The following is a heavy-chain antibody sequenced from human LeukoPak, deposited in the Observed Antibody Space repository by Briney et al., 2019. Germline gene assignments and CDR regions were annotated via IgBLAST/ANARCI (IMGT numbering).Heavy chain of an antibody. CDR1: GFTVSSNY. Sequence: GGSLRLSCAASGFTVSSNYMSWVRQAPGKGLEWVSLIYSGGSTYYADSVKGRFTISRDNSKNTLYLQMNSLRAEDTAVYYCARYYYGSGSYYNSLNYWGQGTQVTVSS. D-gene: IGHD3-10*01. CDR3: ARYYYGSGSYYNSLNY. CDR2: IYSGGST. J-gene: IGHJ4*02. V-gene: IGHV3-53*01.